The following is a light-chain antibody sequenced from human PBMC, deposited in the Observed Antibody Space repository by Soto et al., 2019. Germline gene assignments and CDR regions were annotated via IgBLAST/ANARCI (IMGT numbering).Light chain of an antibody. Sequence: QSALTQPRSVSGSPGQSVAISCTGTSSDVGGYRYVSWYQHLPGKAPKLIIYNVDQRPSGVPDRFSGSKSGNSASLTISGLQTDDDSDYYCCSYAGSYPLVVCGGGTKLTVL. CDR3: CSYAGSYPLVV. CDR1: SSDVGGYRY. V-gene: IGLV2-11*01. J-gene: IGLJ3*02. CDR2: NVD.